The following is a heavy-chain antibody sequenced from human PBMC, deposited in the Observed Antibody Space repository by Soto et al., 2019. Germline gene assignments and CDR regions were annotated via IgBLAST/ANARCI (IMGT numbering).Heavy chain of an antibody. CDR3: AKDWRRVLGAENYWYY. D-gene: IGHD2-8*02. Sequence: EVQLLESGGGLVQPGGSLRLSCAASGFIFSSYAMSWVRQAPGKGLEWVSGISGSDSSTYYADSVKGRFTISRDNSKSTLYLQMNSLRAEDTAVYYCAKDWRRVLGAENYWYYWGQVTLVTVSS. V-gene: IGHV3-23*01. J-gene: IGHJ4*02. CDR1: GFIFSSYA. CDR2: ISGSDSST.